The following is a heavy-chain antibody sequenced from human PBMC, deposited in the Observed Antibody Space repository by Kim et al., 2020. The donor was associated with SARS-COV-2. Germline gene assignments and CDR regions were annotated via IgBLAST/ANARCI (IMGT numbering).Heavy chain of an antibody. CDR1: GGSISSYY. V-gene: IGHV4-59*01. J-gene: IGHJ6*02. Sequence: SETLSLTCTVSGGSISSYYWSWIRQPPGKGLEWIGYIYYSGSTNYNPSLKSRVTISVDTSKNQFSLKLSSVTAADTAVYYCASAQDYYYYGMDVWGQGTTVTVSS. CDR2: IYYSGST. CDR3: ASAQDYYYYGMDV.